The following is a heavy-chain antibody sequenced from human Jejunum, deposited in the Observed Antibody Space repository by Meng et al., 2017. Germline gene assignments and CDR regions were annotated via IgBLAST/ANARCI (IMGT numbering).Heavy chain of an antibody. V-gene: IGHV4-61*02. CDR3: ASELTNGWYSGWFDP. CDR1: GASTTSGSYH. J-gene: IGHJ5*02. Sequence: ESGPGLVEPCKTWALPCTSPGASTTSGSYHWGWIRQPAGKGLEWIGRIYYTGTTHYNPSLKSRVTISLDTSKNQFSLKLSSVTAADTAVYYCASELTNGWYSGWFDPRGQGTLVTASS. D-gene: IGHD6-19*01. CDR2: IYYTGTT.